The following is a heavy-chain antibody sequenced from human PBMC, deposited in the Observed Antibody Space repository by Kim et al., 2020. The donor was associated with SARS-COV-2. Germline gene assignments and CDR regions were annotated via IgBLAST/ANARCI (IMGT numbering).Heavy chain of an antibody. D-gene: IGHD6-6*01. V-gene: IGHV4-34*01. Sequence: SETLSLTCAVYGGSFSGYYWSWIRQPPGKGLEWIGEINHSGSPNYIPSLKSRVTISVDTSKNQFSLKLSSVTAADTAVYYCARGLPPSGGSPYSSSSPFDYWGQGTLVTVSS. J-gene: IGHJ4*02. CDR3: ARGLPPSGGSPYSSSSPFDY. CDR2: INHSGSP. CDR1: GGSFSGYY.